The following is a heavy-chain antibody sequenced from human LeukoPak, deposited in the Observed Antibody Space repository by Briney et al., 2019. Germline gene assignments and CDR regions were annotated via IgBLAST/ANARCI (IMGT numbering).Heavy chain of an antibody. Sequence: GGSLRLSCAASGFTFTNAWMSWVRQAPGKGLEWVGRIKSTTDGGTIEYAAPVKGRLTISRDDSKNTLYLQMNNLKIEDTAVYYCIKYSSSWYSFDYWGQGTLVTVSS. D-gene: IGHD6-13*01. CDR3: IKYSSSWYSFDY. CDR2: IKSTTDGGTI. CDR1: GFTFTNAW. J-gene: IGHJ4*02. V-gene: IGHV3-15*01.